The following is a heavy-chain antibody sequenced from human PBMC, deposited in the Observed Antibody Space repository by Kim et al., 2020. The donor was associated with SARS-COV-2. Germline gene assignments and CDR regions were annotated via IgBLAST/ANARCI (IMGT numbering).Heavy chain of an antibody. J-gene: IGHJ4*02. CDR3: ARDGRIAVAGIDY. V-gene: IGHV3-30*04. CDR1: GFTFSSYA. CDR2: ISYDGSNK. D-gene: IGHD6-19*01. Sequence: GGSLRLSCAASGFTFSSYAMHWVRQAPGKGLEWVAVISYDGSNKYYADSVKGRFTISRDNSKNTLYLQMNSLRAEDTAVYYCARDGRIAVAGIDYWGQGTLVTVSS.